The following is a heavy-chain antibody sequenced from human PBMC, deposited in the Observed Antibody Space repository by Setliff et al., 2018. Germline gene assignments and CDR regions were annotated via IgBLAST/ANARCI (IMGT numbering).Heavy chain of an antibody. J-gene: IGHJ4*02. Sequence: SETLSLTCTVSGASLSSGTYYWGWIRQPPGKGLEWIGRIYYRGDTYYNASLKGRLTISVDTAQNQFSLRLTSATAADTAVYYCARTGTYRYFDYWGQGALVTVSS. CDR2: IYYRGDT. D-gene: IGHD1-1*01. V-gene: IGHV4-39*01. CDR1: GASLSSGTYY. CDR3: ARTGTYRYFDY.